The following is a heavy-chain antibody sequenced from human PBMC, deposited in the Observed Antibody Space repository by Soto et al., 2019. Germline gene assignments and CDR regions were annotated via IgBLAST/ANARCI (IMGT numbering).Heavy chain of an antibody. CDR3: ARAHISSEISMPQTFHH. Sequence: QVQLVESGGGVVQPGRSLRLSCEASGFIFSNYDMYWVRQGPGKGLEWVALMRSDGSNKYYVDSVKGRFTISRDNSKNMLFLQMDSLRAEDTAGYYCARAHISSEISMPQTFHHWGPGTLVTVSS. D-gene: IGHD2-2*01. CDR1: GFIFSNYD. CDR2: MRSDGSNK. V-gene: IGHV3-33*08. J-gene: IGHJ1*01.